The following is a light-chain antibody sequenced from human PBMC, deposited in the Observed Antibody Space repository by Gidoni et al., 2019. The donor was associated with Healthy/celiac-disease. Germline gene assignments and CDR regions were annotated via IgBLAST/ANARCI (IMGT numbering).Light chain of an antibody. CDR3: QQYGSSLAT. CDR2: GAS. J-gene: IGKJ2*01. V-gene: IGKV3-20*01. Sequence: EMLLTQSPGTLSLSPGERATLSCRASQSVSSSYLAWYQQKPGQAPRLLIYGASSRATGIPDRFSGSGSGTDFTLTISRLEPEDFAVYYCQQYGSSLATFGQGTKLEIK. CDR1: QSVSSSY.